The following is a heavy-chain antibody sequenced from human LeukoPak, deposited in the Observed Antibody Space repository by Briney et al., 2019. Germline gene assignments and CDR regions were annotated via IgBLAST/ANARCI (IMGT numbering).Heavy chain of an antibody. CDR3: ARVGGDYVLLDY. CDR2: IYHSGST. V-gene: IGHV4-30-2*01. CDR1: GGSISSGGYS. D-gene: IGHD4-17*01. J-gene: IGHJ4*02. Sequence: SQTLSLTCAVSGGSISSGGYSWSWIRQPPRKGLEWIGYIYHSGSTYYNPSLKSRVTISVDRSKNQFSLKLSSVTAADTAVYYCARVGGDYVLLDYWGQGTLVTVSS.